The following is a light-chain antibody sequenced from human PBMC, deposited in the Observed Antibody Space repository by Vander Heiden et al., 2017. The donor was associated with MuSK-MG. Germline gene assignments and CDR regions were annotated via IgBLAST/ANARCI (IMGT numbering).Light chain of an antibody. Sequence: QSALTPPASVSGSPGQSITISCTGTNSDVGAYNFVSWYQQHPGKAPKLMIFEVSARPPGVSDRFSGSKSGNTASLTISGLQAEDEADYYCSSYTSTTTGVFGAGTKLTVL. J-gene: IGLJ3*02. CDR1: NSDVGAYNF. CDR2: EVS. V-gene: IGLV2-14*01. CDR3: SSYTSTTTGV.